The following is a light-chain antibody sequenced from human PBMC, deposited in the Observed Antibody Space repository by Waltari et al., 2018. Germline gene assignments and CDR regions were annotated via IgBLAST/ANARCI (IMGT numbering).Light chain of an antibody. Sequence: QSVLTQPPSASGTPGQKVTISCSGSTSNIGSHTVNWYQQLPGAAPKLLIFSHDQRPSGVPDRFSGSKSGTSASLAISGLQSEDEADYYCATWDDSLNGHVFGGGTKV. V-gene: IGLV1-44*01. CDR2: SHD. CDR3: ATWDDSLNGHV. CDR1: TSNIGSHT. J-gene: IGLJ2*01.